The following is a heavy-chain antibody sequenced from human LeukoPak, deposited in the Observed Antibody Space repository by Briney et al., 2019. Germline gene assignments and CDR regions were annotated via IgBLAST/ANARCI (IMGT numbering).Heavy chain of an antibody. D-gene: IGHD1-20*01. CDR2: IRSKANSYAT. J-gene: IGHJ4*02. V-gene: IGHV3-73*01. Sequence: GGSLRLSCAASGFTFSGSAMHWVRQASGKGLEWVGRIRSKANSYATAYAASVKGRFTISRDDSKNTAYLQMNSLKTEDTAVYYCTAIYAPGQYNWNVLRRADWGQGTLVTVSS. CDR1: GFTFSGSA. CDR3: TAIYAPGQYNWNVLRRAD.